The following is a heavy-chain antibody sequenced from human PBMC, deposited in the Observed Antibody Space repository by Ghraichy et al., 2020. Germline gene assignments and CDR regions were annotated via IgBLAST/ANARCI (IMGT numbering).Heavy chain of an antibody. J-gene: IGHJ6*02. D-gene: IGHD6-19*01. V-gene: IGHV4-31*03. CDR1: GGSISSGGYY. CDR2: IYYSGST. CDR3: ARDYRGLRKAVAGTSYYYYGMDV. Sequence: SETLSLTCTVSGGSISSGGYYWSWIRQHPGKGLEWIGYIYYSGSTYYNPSLKSRVTISVDTSKNQFSLKLSSVTAADTAVYYCARDYRGLRKAVAGTSYYYYGMDVWGQGTTVTVSS.